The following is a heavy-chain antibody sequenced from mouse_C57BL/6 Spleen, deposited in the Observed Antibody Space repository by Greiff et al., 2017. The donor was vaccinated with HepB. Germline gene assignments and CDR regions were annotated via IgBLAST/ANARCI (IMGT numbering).Heavy chain of an antibody. CDR3: ARGEDAYYYGSSYGFAY. CDR1: GYTFTSYG. V-gene: IGHV1-58*01. D-gene: IGHD1-1*01. Sequence: EVQLQQSGAELVRPGSSVKMSCKTSGYTFTSYGINWVKQRPGQGLEWIGYIYIGNGYTEYNEKFKGKATLTSDTSSSTAYMQLSSLTSEDTAIYFCARGEDAYYYGSSYGFAYWGQGTLVTVSA. CDR2: IYIGNGYT. J-gene: IGHJ3*01.